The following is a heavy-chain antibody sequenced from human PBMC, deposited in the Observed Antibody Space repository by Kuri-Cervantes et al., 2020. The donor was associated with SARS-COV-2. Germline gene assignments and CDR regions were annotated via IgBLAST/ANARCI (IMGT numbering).Heavy chain of an antibody. CDR1: GGSISSHY. CDR3: AREGRTAAGTWSYYYYYYMDV. CDR2: IYYSGST. J-gene: IGHJ6*03. V-gene: IGHV4-59*11. D-gene: IGHD6-13*01. Sequence: SETLSLTCTVSGGSISSHYWSWIRQPPGKGLEWIGYIYYSGSTNYNPSLKSRVTISVDTSKNQFSLKLSSVTAADTAVYYCAREGRTAAGTWSYYYYYYMDVWGKGTTVTVSS.